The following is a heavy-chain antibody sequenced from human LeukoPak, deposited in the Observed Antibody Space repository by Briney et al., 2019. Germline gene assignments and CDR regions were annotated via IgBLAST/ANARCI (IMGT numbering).Heavy chain of an antibody. J-gene: IGHJ4*02. CDR3: AAGSGSYYNSPFDY. D-gene: IGHD3-10*01. Sequence: SETLSLTCTVSGGSISSYYWSWIRQPPGKGLEWIGYIYYSGSTNYNPSLKSRVTISVDTSKSQFSLKLSSVTAANTAVYYCAAGSGSYYNSPFDYWGQGTLVTVSS. CDR1: GGSISSYY. CDR2: IYYSGST. V-gene: IGHV4-59*08.